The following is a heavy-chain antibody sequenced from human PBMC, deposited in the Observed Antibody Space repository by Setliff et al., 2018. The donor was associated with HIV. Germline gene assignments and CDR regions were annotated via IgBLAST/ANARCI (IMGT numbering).Heavy chain of an antibody. V-gene: IGHV4-4*02. CDR2: VSHSGGT. Sequence: KASETLSLTCVVSGVSISNSLWWTWVRQPPGKGLEWIGEVSHSGGTNYNPSLKSRVAISVDKSKNQFSLELNSVTAADTAVYYCARGAGAFGAKLDSWGQGSLVTVSS. J-gene: IGHJ4*02. CDR1: GVSISNSLW. CDR3: ARGAGAFGAKLDS. D-gene: IGHD3-10*01.